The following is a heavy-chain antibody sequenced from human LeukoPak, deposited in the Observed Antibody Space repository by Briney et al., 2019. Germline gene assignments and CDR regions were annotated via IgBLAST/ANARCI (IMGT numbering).Heavy chain of an antibody. CDR3: ARHPRKWLLRGAFDY. CDR1: GGSISSSSYY. CDR2: IYYSGST. D-gene: IGHD3-22*01. J-gene: IGHJ4*02. V-gene: IGHV4-39*01. Sequence: SETLSLTCTVSGGSISSSSYYWGWIRQPPGKGLEWIGSIYYSGSTYYNPSLKSRVTISVDTSKNQFSLKLSSVTAADTAVYYCARHPRKWLLRGAFDYWGQGTLVTVSS.